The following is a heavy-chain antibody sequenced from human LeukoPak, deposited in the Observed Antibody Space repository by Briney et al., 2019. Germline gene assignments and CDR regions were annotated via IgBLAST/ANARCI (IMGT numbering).Heavy chain of an antibody. Sequence: GESLKISCKGSGYSFSTYWIGWVRQMPGKGLEWMGVIYPGDSDTRYSPSFQGQVTISADKSISTAYLQWSSLKASDTAIFYCARAIVGATTLDIWGQGTVVTVSS. J-gene: IGHJ3*02. CDR3: ARAIVGATTLDI. V-gene: IGHV5-51*01. D-gene: IGHD1-26*01. CDR1: GYSFSTYW. CDR2: IYPGDSDT.